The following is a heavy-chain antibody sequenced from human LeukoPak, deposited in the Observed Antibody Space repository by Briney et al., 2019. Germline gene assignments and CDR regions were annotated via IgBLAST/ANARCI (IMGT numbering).Heavy chain of an antibody. V-gene: IGHV4-39*01. J-gene: IGHJ4*02. CDR2: IYYTGSI. CDR1: GGSISSSDNY. Sequence: SETLSLTCSVSGGSISSSDNYWGWIRQPPGKGLEWIGSIYYTGSIYYNPSLKSRVAISVDTSRNQFSLKLSSVTAADTAVYYCARLHYYGSGSSDYWGQGTLVTVSS. CDR3: ARLHYYGSGSSDY. D-gene: IGHD3-10*01.